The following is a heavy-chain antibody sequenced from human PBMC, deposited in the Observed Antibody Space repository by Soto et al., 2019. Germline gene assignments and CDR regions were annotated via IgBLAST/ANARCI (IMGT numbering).Heavy chain of an antibody. CDR2: MNPNSGNT. V-gene: IGHV1-8*01. D-gene: IGHD5-12*01. J-gene: IGHJ4*02. Sequence: ASVKVSCKASGYTFTSYDINWVRQATGQGLEWMGWMNPNSGNTGYAQKFQGRVTMTRNTSISTAYMELNSLRAEDTAVYYCARDHHRYSGYDYVDYWGQGTLVTVSS. CDR1: GYTFTSYD. CDR3: ARDHHRYSGYDYVDY.